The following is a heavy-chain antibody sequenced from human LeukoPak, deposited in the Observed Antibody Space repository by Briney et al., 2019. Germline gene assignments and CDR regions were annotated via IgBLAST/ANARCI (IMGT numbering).Heavy chain of an antibody. D-gene: IGHD1-26*01. J-gene: IGHJ4*02. CDR1: GASISPSY. V-gene: IGHV4-4*07. Sequence: PSETLSLTCTVSGASISPSYWNWIRQPAGKGLEWIGRIYISGSPKYNPSPKSRATISVDTSKNQFSLKLSSVTAADTAVYYCARHRSRAGYGGANFDYWGQGTLVTVSS. CDR2: IYISGSP. CDR3: ARHRSRAGYGGANFDY.